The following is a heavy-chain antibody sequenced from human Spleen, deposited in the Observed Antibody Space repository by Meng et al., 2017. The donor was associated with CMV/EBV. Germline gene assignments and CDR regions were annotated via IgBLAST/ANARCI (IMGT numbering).Heavy chain of an antibody. V-gene: IGHV3-21*06. Sequence: GGSLRLSCAASGFIASGYSFNWFRQTPGRGLEWVSSIDVTGTWASYADSVKGRFTISRDNAKNSLSLQMNSLRAEDTAIYYCARVRIQFFDYWGQGTLVIVSS. CDR3: ARVRIQFFDY. CDR2: IDVTGTWA. CDR1: GFIASGYS. J-gene: IGHJ4*02. D-gene: IGHD2/OR15-2a*01.